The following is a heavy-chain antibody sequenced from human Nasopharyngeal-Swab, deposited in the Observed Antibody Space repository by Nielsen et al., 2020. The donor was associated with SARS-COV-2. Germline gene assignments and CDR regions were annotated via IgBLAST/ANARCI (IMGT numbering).Heavy chain of an antibody. V-gene: IGHV3-23*01. Sequence: GESLKISCAASGFIFADYAMTWVRQAPGRGLEWVSGISNSGSNRYFLDAVKGRFTISRDNSQNNLFPQMNSLRAEDTALYFCAKIEGTRGDWMDAIDIWGQGTMVTVSS. CDR3: AKIEGTRGDWMDAIDI. D-gene: IGHD2-21*02. CDR1: GFIFADYA. J-gene: IGHJ3*02. CDR2: ISNSGSNR.